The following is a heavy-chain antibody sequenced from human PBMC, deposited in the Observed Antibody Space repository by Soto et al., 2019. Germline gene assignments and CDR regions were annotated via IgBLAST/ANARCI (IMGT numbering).Heavy chain of an antibody. V-gene: IGHV4-39*01. D-gene: IGHD6-19*01. J-gene: IGHJ6*02. CDR2: IYYSGST. Sequence: KPSETLSLTCTVSGGSISSSSYYWGGNRQPPGKGLEWIRSIYYSGSTYYNPSLKSRVTNSVNTSKNQFSLKLSSVTAADTAVYYCARHESSGWDPWTTHRYGMDVWGQGTTVTVSS. CDR1: GGSISSSSYY. CDR3: ARHESSGWDPWTTHRYGMDV.